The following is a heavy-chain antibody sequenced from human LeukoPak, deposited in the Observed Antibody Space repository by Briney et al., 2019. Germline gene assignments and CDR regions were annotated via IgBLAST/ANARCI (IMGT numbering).Heavy chain of an antibody. Sequence: ASVKVSFKASGYTFTSYAMNWVRQAPGQGLEWMGWINTNTGNPTYAQGFTGRFVFSLDTSVSTAYLQISSLKAEDTAVYYCARGAAATRSNYYYYGMDVWGQGTTVTVSS. CDR2: INTNTGNP. J-gene: IGHJ6*02. CDR1: GYTFTSYA. D-gene: IGHD2-15*01. V-gene: IGHV7-4-1*02. CDR3: ARGAAATRSNYYYYGMDV.